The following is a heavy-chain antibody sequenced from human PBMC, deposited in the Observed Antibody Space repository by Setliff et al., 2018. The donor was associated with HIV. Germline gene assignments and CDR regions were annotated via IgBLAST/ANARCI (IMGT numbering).Heavy chain of an antibody. V-gene: IGHV4-4*09. CDR3: ARSPSYRSSWEYYFDY. Sequence: NPSETLSLTCTVSGGSISGYHWNWLRQTPGKGLEWIGYIYTSRGTNYNHSLRTRVIISVDTSDQFSLKLSSVTAADAAVYYCARSPSYRSSWEYYFDYWAREYWSPSPQ. D-gene: IGHD6-13*01. J-gene: IGHJ4*02. CDR1: GGSISGYH. CDR2: IYTSRGT.